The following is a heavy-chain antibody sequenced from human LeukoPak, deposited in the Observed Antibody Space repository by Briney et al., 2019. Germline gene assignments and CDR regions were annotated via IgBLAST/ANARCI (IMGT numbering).Heavy chain of an antibody. V-gene: IGHV4-30-4*01. J-gene: IGHJ4*02. CDR3: ARALAPGERFYFDY. D-gene: IGHD3-16*01. Sequence: SETLSLTCTVSGGSISSGDYYWSCIRQPPGKGLECIGYIYYSGSTYYNPSLKSRVTISVDTSKNQFSLKLSSVTAADTAVYYCARALAPGERFYFDYWGQGTLVTVSS. CDR1: GGSISSGDYY. CDR2: IYYSGST.